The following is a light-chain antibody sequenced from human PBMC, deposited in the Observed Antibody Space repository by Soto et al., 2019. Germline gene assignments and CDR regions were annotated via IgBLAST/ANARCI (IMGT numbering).Light chain of an antibody. CDR2: AAS. CDR1: QGISNY. CDR3: QMYNSDPTGAT. V-gene: IGKV1-27*01. J-gene: IGKJ3*01. Sequence: DIQMTQSPSSLSASVGDRVTITCRASQGISNYLAWYQQKPGKVPKLLIYAASTLQSWVPSRFSGSGSGTDFTLTISSLQTEDVATYYCQMYNSDPTGATFGPGTKVDIK.